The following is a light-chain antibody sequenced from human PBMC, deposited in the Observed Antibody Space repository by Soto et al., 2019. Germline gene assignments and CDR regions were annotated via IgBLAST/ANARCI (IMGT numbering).Light chain of an antibody. CDR1: QSISTY. V-gene: IGKV3-11*01. J-gene: IGKJ4*01. Sequence: EIVLTQSPATLSLSPGERVTLSCRASQSISTYLAWYQHKPGQSPRLLVYDASDRATGIPARFSGSGSETDSTLTISSLEPEDFAVYYCQQRYNWPLTFGGGTKVDIK. CDR3: QQRYNWPLT. CDR2: DAS.